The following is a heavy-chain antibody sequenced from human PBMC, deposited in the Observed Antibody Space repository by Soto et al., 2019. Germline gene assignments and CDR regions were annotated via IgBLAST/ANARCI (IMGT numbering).Heavy chain of an antibody. D-gene: IGHD5-18*01. Sequence: PGGSLRLSCAASGFTFSSYAMSWVRQAPGKGLEWVSTISGSDGRTYSTDSVKGRFTISRDNSRNTAYLQMNSLRVEDTAVYYCAKAVYQYTPLALFDYWGRGTLVTVSS. J-gene: IGHJ4*02. V-gene: IGHV3-23*01. CDR2: ISGSDGRT. CDR3: AKAVYQYTPLALFDY. CDR1: GFTFSSYA.